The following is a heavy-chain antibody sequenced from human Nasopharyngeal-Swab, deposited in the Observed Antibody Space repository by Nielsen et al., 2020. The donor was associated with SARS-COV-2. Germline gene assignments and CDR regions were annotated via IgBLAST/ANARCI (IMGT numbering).Heavy chain of an antibody. J-gene: IGHJ4*02. CDR1: GGSISSGSYY. Sequence: LRLSCTVSGGSISSGSYYWSWIRQPAGKGLEWIGRIYTSGSTNYNPSLKSRVTISVDTSKNQFSLKVNSVTAADTAVYYCARDRLSGLDYWGQGTLVTVSS. V-gene: IGHV4-61*02. CDR3: ARDRLSGLDY. CDR2: IYTSGST. D-gene: IGHD6-19*01.